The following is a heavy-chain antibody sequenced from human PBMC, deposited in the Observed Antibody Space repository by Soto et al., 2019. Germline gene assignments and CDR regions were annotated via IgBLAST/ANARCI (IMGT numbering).Heavy chain of an antibody. Sequence: QLQLQESGPGLVKPSETLSLTCTVSGGSISSSSYYWGWIRQPPGKGLEWIGSIYYSGSTYYNPSLKSRVTISVDTSKNQFSLKLSSVTAADTAVYYCATNTIRRNGGLWFGELMIWGQGTLVTVSS. D-gene: IGHD3-10*01. CDR3: ATNTIRRNGGLWFGELMI. J-gene: IGHJ4*02. CDR1: GGSISSSSYY. CDR2: IYYSGST. V-gene: IGHV4-39*01.